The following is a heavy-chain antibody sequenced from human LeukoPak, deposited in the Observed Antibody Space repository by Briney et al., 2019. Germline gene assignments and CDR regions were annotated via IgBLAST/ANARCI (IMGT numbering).Heavy chain of an antibody. CDR1: GYTFTSYG. J-gene: IGHJ3*02. Sequence: ASVKVSCKASGYTFTSYGISWVRQAPGQGLEWMEWISAYNGNTNYAQKLQGRVTMTTDTSTSTAYMELRSLRSDDTAVYYCARDLVPTPGAVVVPAAILGDAFDIWGQGTMVTVSS. V-gene: IGHV1-18*01. CDR2: ISAYNGNT. D-gene: IGHD2-2*01. CDR3: ARDLVPTPGAVVVPAAILGDAFDI.